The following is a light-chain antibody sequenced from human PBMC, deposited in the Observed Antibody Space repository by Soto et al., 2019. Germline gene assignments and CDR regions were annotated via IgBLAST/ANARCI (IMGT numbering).Light chain of an antibody. Sequence: QSALTQPPSASGSPGQSVTISCTGTSSDVGGYNYVSWYQQHPGKAPKLMIYEVSKRPSGVPDRFSGSKSGNTASLTVSGLQAEDEADYDCNSYAGSNTLDVFGTGTKLTVL. J-gene: IGLJ1*01. CDR2: EVS. CDR1: SSDVGGYNY. V-gene: IGLV2-8*01. CDR3: NSYAGSNTLDV.